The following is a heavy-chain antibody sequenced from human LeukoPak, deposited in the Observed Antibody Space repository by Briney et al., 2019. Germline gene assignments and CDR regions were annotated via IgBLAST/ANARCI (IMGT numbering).Heavy chain of an antibody. CDR1: GFTFSSYG. V-gene: IGHV3-30*18. J-gene: IGHJ4*02. Sequence: PGGSLRLSCVASGFTFSSYGMHWVRQAPGKGLEWVAGILHDGSNEYYADSVKGRFTISRDNSKNTLYLQMNSLRAEDTAVYYCAKVQYYDTSGYLDYWGQGTLVTVSS. D-gene: IGHD3-22*01. CDR2: ILHDGSNE. CDR3: AKVQYYDTSGYLDY.